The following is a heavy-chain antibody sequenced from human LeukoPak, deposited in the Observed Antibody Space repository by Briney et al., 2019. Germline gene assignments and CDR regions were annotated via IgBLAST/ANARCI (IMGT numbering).Heavy chain of an antibody. V-gene: IGHV3-23*01. CDR1: GFTLSSYT. CDR3: AKGLTY. Sequence: QPEGSLKLSCAASGFTLSSYTYTMSWVRQAPGKGLEWVTGITGSGGSTYYAVSVKGRFTISRDNSKNTLYLQMNSLTVEDTAIYYCAKGLTYGGQGTLVTVSS. J-gene: IGHJ4*02. D-gene: IGHD2-21*01. CDR2: ITGSGGST.